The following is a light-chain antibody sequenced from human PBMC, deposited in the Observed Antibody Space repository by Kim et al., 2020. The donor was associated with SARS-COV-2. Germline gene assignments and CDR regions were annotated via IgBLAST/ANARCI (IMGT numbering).Light chain of an antibody. V-gene: IGKV3-11*01. J-gene: IGKJ4*01. CDR1: QSVSSY. CDR2: DAS. Sequence: ATLSLIPGERATLSCRASQSVSSYLAGYQQKPGQAPRLLIYDASNRATGIPARFSGSGSGTDFTLTISSLEPEDFAVYYCQQFLTFGGGTKVDIK. CDR3: QQFLT.